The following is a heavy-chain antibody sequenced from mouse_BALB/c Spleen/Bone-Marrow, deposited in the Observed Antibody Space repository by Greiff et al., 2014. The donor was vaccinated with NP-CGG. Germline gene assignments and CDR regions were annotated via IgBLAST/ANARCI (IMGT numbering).Heavy chain of an antibody. CDR2: ISSGSTTI. Sequence: EVMLVESGGGLVQPGGSRKLSCAASGFTFSSFGMHWVRQAPEKGLEWVAYISSGSTTIYYADTVKGRFTISRDNPKNTLFLQMTSLRSEDTAIYYCARDYYGSIYFDWGQGTTLTVSS. CDR1: GFTFSSFG. J-gene: IGHJ2*01. D-gene: IGHD1-1*01. CDR3: ARDYYGSIYFD. V-gene: IGHV5-17*02.